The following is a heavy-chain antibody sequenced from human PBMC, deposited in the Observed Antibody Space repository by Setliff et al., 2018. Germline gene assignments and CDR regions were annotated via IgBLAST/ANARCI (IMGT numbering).Heavy chain of an antibody. CDR1: GDSISSGNW. CDR2: INHSGNT. J-gene: IGHJ6*03. V-gene: IGHV4-4*02. CDR3: VRTDYSDGRHSMDV. D-gene: IGHD6-13*01. Sequence: LALTCAVSGDSISSGNWWSWVRQPPEKGLEWIGEINHSGNTNYNPSLKSRVTISVDKSTNQFSLKLNSVTAADTAVYYCVRTDYSDGRHSMDVWGKGTTVTVSS.